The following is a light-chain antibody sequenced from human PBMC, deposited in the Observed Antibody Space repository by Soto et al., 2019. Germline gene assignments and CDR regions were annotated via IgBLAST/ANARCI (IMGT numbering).Light chain of an antibody. Sequence: DIQMTQSPSSLSASVGDRVTITCRTSQSINIYLNRYQQKVGEPPRLLIFGASNLQSGVPSRFSGSGVGTHFTLTISSLQAEDFATYYCQQGYTKSPLTFAGGTKVDIK. J-gene: IGKJ4*01. V-gene: IGKV1-39*01. CDR3: QQGYTKSPLT. CDR1: QSINIY. CDR2: GAS.